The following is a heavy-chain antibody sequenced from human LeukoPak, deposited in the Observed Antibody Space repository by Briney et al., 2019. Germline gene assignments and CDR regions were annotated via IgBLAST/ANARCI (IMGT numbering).Heavy chain of an antibody. V-gene: IGHV3-53*01. CDR3: AREEHYRRYFAL. J-gene: IGHJ2*01. CDR1: GFTVSSNY. Sequence: GGSLRLSCAASGFTVSSNYMSWVRQAPGKGLEWVSVSYSGGSSYYADSVKGRFTISRNNSKNTLYLQMNSLRAEDTAVYFCAREEHYRRYFALWGRGTLVTVSS. D-gene: IGHD3-16*02. CDR2: SYSGGSS.